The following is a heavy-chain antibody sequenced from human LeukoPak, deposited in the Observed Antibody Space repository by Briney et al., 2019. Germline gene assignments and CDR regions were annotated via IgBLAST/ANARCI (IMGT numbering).Heavy chain of an antibody. J-gene: IGHJ6*02. CDR3: ARHVWVPSYYYYGMDV. D-gene: IGHD1-26*01. CDR1: GYSFTSSW. CDR2: INPGDSDT. V-gene: IGHV5-51*01. Sequence: GESLKISCQASGYSFTSSWIGWARQMPGKGLEWMAIINPGDSDTRYSPSFQGQVTISADKSISTAYLQWSSLKASDTAMYYCARHVWVPSYYYYGMDVWGQGTTVTVSS.